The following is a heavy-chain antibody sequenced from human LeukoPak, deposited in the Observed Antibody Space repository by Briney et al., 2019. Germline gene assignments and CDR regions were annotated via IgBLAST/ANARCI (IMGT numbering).Heavy chain of an antibody. CDR2: IYYSGST. Sequence: GSLRLSCAASGFTVSSNYMSWVRQAPGKGLEWIGYIYYSGSTNYNPSLKSRVTISVDTSKNQFSLKLSSVTAADTAGYYCGAANGPDAFDIWGQGTMVTVSS. J-gene: IGHJ3*02. CDR1: GFTVSSNY. V-gene: IGHV4-59*08. CDR3: GAANGPDAFDI.